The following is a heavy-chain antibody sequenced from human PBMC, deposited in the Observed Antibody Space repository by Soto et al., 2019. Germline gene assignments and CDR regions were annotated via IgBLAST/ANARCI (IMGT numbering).Heavy chain of an antibody. CDR2: ISSSGSTI. CDR3: ARAPYYYGMDV. CDR1: GGSISSSN. J-gene: IGHJ6*02. V-gene: IGHV3-48*03. Sequence: LSLTCAVSGGSISSSNWWSFVRQPPGKGLEWVSYISSSGSTIYYADSVKGRFTISRDNAKNSLYLQMNSLRAEDTAVYYCARAPYYYGMDVWGQGTTVTVSS.